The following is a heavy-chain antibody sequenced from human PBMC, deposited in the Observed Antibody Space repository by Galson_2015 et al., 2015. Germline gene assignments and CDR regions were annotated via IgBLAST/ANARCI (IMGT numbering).Heavy chain of an antibody. CDR3: ARGWDYYYDSSGYYFDY. Sequence: SLRLSCAASGFTVSSNYMRWVRQAPGKGLEWVSVIYSGGSTYYADSVKGRFTISRDNSKNTLYLQMNSLRAEDTAVYYCARGWDYYYDSSGYYFDYWGQGTLVTVSS. D-gene: IGHD3-22*01. CDR1: GFTVSSNY. V-gene: IGHV3-66*02. CDR2: IYSGGST. J-gene: IGHJ4*02.